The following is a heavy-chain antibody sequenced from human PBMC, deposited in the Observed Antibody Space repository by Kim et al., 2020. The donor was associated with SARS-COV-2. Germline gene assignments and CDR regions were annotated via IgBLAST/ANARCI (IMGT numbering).Heavy chain of an antibody. V-gene: IGHV4-59*08. CDR3: ARHVIAVAGTGFDY. J-gene: IGHJ4*02. Sequence: NPSRKSRFTISVDTSKNQFSLKLSSVTAADTAVYYCARHVIAVAGTGFDYWGQGTLVTVSS. D-gene: IGHD6-19*01.